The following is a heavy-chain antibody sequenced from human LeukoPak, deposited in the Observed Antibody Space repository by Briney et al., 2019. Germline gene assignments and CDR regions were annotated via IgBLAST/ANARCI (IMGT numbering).Heavy chain of an antibody. Sequence: GGSLRLSCAASGFSFSGYGMHWVRQAPGKGLEWVAFIRYDGSNEYYADSVKGRFTISRDNSKNTLYLQMNSLRAEDTAVYYCATSGSYSGDYWGQGTLVTVSS. CDR3: ATSGSYSGDY. V-gene: IGHV3-30*02. CDR1: GFSFSGYG. D-gene: IGHD1-26*01. CDR2: IRYDGSNE. J-gene: IGHJ4*02.